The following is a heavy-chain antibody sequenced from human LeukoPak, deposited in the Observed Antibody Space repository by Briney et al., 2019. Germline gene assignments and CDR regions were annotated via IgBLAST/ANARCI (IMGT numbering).Heavy chain of an antibody. V-gene: IGHV1-18*01. J-gene: IGHJ5*02. Sequence: ASVKVSCKVSGYTFSSYGISWVRQAPGQGLEWMGWISGYNGNTHYAHNLQGRVTMTTDTSTSTAYMELRSLRSDDTAVYYCARDEARYSSGYYPNWFDPWGQGTLVTVSS. CDR2: ISGYNGNT. D-gene: IGHD3-22*01. CDR1: GYTFSSYG. CDR3: ARDEARYSSGYYPNWFDP.